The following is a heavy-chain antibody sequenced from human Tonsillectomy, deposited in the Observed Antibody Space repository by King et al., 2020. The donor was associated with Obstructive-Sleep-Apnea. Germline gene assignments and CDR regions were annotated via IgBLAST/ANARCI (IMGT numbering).Heavy chain of an antibody. D-gene: IGHD1-14*01. CDR3: ARDPNNRNGDYFDY. CDR2: TNAGNGNT. J-gene: IGHJ4*02. V-gene: IGHV1-3*01. Sequence: QLVQSGAEVKKPGASVKVSCKASGYTFTSYPMHWVRHAPGQQLEWMGWTNAGNGNTKYSQNFQVRITITRDISPSKANMELSSLRSEDTAVYYCARDPNNRNGDYFDYWGQGTLVTVSS. CDR1: GYTFTSYP.